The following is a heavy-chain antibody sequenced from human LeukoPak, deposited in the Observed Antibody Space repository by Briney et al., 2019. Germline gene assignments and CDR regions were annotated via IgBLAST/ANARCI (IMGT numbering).Heavy chain of an antibody. D-gene: IGHD3-10*01. CDR3: ARSLRVRGVPDYMDV. CDR1: GFTVSSNY. Sequence: PGGSLRLSCAASGFTVSSNYMTRVRQAPGKGLQWVSVIHKNAITYYADTVKGRFTISRDNSKNMVYLQMNSLRAEDTAVYYCARSLRVRGVPDYMDVWGKGTTVTISS. J-gene: IGHJ6*03. V-gene: IGHV3-53*01. CDR2: IHKNAIT.